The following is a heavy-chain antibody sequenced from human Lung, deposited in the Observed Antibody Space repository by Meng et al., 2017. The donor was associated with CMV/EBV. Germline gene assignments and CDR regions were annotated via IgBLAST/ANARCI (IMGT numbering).Heavy chain of an antibody. CDR1: GSGFIFSNLW. CDR2: IKSKFDSETT. J-gene: IGHJ4*02. Sequence: EVQLVESGGGLVKPGXSLRLSCTGSGSGFIFSNLWINWVRQAPGKGLEWVGRIKSKFDSETTDYAAPVKGRFTISRDDSRNTLYLYMNSLKTEDTAVYYCTTDRPRSGGKTHDYWGQGTLVTVSS. V-gene: IGHV3-15*01. D-gene: IGHD4-23*01. CDR3: TTDRPRSGGKTHDY.